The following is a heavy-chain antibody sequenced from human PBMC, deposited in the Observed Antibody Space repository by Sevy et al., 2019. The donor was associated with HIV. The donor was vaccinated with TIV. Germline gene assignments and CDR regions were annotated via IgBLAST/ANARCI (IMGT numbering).Heavy chain of an antibody. J-gene: IGHJ4*02. Sequence: SETLSLTCTVSGGSISGYYWSWIRQPPGKGLEWIGYIYYSGSTNYNPSLKNRVTMSVDTSKNQFSLKMSSVTAEDTAVYYCARTPVIMITSGGVIAVRQFDFWGQGTLVTVSS. CDR3: ARTPVIMITSGGVIAVRQFDF. D-gene: IGHD3-16*02. CDR1: GGSISGYY. V-gene: IGHV4-59*01. CDR2: IYYSGST.